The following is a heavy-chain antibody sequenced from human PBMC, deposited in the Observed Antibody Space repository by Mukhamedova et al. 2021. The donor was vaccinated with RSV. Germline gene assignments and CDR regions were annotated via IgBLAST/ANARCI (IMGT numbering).Heavy chain of an antibody. V-gene: IGHV4-39*01. J-gene: IGHJ5*02. CDR2: IYISGST. CDR3: ARHSFRDDYRDFWSGYYGCFDP. D-gene: IGHD3-3*01. Sequence: GSIYISGSTYYNPSLKSRVTIAVDTSKNQLSLKLRSVSAADTGVYYCARHSFRDDYRDFWSGYYGCFDPWGQGTLVTVSS.